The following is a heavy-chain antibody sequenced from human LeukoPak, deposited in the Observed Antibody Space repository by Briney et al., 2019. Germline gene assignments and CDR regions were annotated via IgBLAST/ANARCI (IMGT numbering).Heavy chain of an antibody. D-gene: IGHD6-19*01. CDR1: GGTFSSYA. J-gene: IGHJ3*02. CDR2: IIPIFGTA. CDR3: AQGRIAVADHSFDI. Sequence: ASLKVSCKASGGTFSSYAISWVRQAPGQGLEWMGRIIPIFGTANYAQKFQGRVTITADKSTSTAYMELSSLRSEDTAVYYCAQGRIAVADHSFDIWGQGTMVTVSS. V-gene: IGHV1-69*06.